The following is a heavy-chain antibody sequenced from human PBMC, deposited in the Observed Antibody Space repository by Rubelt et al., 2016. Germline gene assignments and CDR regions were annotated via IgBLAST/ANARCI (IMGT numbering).Heavy chain of an antibody. J-gene: IGHJ6*02. CDR3: AKCGDHLAARRAPTYYYYYGMDV. V-gene: IGHV3-23*01. D-gene: IGHD6-6*01. Sequence: GGGLEWVSAISGSGGSTYYADSVKGRFTISRDNSKNTLYLQMNSLRAEDTAVYYCAKCGDHLAARRAPTYYYYYGMDVWGQGTTVTVSS. CDR2: ISGSGGST.